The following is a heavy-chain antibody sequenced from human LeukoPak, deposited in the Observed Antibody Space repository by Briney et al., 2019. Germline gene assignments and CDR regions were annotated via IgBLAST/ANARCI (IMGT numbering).Heavy chain of an antibody. CDR3: ARASGPFDF. CDR1: GFIFSTYG. V-gene: IGHV3-33*01. D-gene: IGHD3-10*01. J-gene: IGHJ4*02. Sequence: PGGSLRLSCAASGFIFSTYGLHWVRQAPGKGLEWVAVIFSDGYTKYYAASVEHRFIISRDNSKNTLYLHMNSLIPGDTGVYYCARASGPFDFWGQGTLLTVSS. CDR2: IFSDGYTK.